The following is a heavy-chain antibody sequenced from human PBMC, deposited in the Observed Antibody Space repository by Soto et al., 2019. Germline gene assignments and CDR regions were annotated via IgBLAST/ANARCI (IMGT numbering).Heavy chain of an antibody. D-gene: IGHD3-10*01. J-gene: IGHJ4*02. V-gene: IGHV4-59*01. CDR2: IYYSGST. CDR1: GGSISSYY. Sequence: SETLSLTCTVSGGSISSYYWSWIRQPPGKGLEWIGYIYYSGSTNYNPSLKSRVTISVDTSKNQFSLKLSSVTAADTAVYYCAGAPRGNYGYPSYFDYWGQGTLVTVS. CDR3: AGAPRGNYGYPSYFDY.